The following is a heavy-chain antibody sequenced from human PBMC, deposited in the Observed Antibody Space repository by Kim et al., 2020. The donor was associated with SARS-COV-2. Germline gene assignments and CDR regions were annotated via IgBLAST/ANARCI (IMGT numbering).Heavy chain of an antibody. D-gene: IGHD3-10*01. V-gene: IGHV7-4-1*02. CDR3: ARNGVLRWFGEWYYFDY. J-gene: IGHJ4*02. Sequence: FKGRFVVSLDTSVSTAYLQISSLKAEDTAVYYCARNGVLRWFGEWYYFDYWGQGTLVTVSS.